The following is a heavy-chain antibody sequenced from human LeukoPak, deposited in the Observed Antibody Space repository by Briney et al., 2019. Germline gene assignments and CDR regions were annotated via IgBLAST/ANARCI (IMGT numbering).Heavy chain of an antibody. J-gene: IGHJ5*02. CDR3: ARDQYSYGYDWFDP. CDR2: IKQDGSEK. D-gene: IGHD5-18*01. Sequence: PGGSLRLSCAASGFTFSSYGMHWVRQAPGKGLEWVANIKQDGSEKYYVDSVKGRFTISRDNAKNSLYLQMNSLRAEDTAVYYCARDQYSYGYDWFDPWGQGTLVTVSS. CDR1: GFTFSSYG. V-gene: IGHV3-7*01.